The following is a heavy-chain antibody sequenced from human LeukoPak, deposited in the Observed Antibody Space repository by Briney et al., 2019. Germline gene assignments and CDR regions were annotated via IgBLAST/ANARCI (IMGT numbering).Heavy chain of an antibody. Sequence: GESLKISCKGSGYTFTNYWIGWVRQMPGKGLEWMGIIYPGDSETRYSPSFQGQVTISADKSIGTAYLQWSSLKASDTAMYYCARWQFGSTYYFDYWGQGTLVTVSS. CDR2: IYPGDSET. CDR1: GYTFTNYW. V-gene: IGHV5-51*01. D-gene: IGHD3-10*01. CDR3: ARWQFGSTYYFDY. J-gene: IGHJ4*02.